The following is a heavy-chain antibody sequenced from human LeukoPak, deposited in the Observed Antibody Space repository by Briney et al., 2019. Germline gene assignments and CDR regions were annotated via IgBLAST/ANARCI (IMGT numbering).Heavy chain of an antibody. D-gene: IGHD6-19*01. Sequence: GASVKVSCKASGYTFTGYYMNWVRQAPGQGLEWMGWINPNSGGTNYAQKFQGRVTMTRDTSISTAYMELSRLRSDDTAVYYCARDGKPWLVTSLFDYWGQGTLVTVSS. CDR2: INPNSGGT. CDR3: ARDGKPWLVTSLFDY. V-gene: IGHV1-2*02. J-gene: IGHJ4*02. CDR1: GYTFTGYY.